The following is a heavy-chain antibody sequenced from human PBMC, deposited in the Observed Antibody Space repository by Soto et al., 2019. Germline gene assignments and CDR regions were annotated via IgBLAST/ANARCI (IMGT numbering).Heavy chain of an antibody. J-gene: IGHJ4*02. CDR1: GGTFSSYT. D-gene: IGHD3-22*01. CDR3: ARDPDYYDSSGYHGGY. CDR2: IIPILGIA. Sequence: ASVKVSCKASGGTFSSYTISWVRQAPGQGLEWMGRIIPILGIANYAQKFQGRVTITADKSTSTAYMELSSLRSGDTALYYCARDPDYYDSSGYHGGYWGQGTLVTVSS. V-gene: IGHV1-69*04.